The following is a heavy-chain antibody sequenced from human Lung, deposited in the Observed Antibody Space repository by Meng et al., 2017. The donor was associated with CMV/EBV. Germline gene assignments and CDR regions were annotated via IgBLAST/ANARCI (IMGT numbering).Heavy chain of an antibody. J-gene: IGHJ4*02. CDR2: INPSGGST. CDR1: FTGQY. V-gene: IGHV1-46*01. Sequence: FTGQYRYWVGQDPGQGLEWVGMINPSGGSTSYAPKFQGRVTVTSDTSTSTVYMELSSLRSEDTAVFYCARVIGQFSGPDFWSGYFDYWGQGTLVTVSS. D-gene: IGHD3-3*01. CDR3: ARVIGQFSGPDFWSGYFDY.